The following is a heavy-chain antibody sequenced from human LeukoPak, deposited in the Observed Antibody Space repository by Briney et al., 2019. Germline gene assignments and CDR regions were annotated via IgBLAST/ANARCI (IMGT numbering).Heavy chain of an antibody. J-gene: IGHJ3*02. Sequence: SETLSLTCTVSGGSISSSSYYWGWVRQPPGKGLEWIASIYYGGSTYYNPSPKSRVTISVDTSKNQFSLKLSSVTAADTAVYYCARPHTSPHVADAFDIWGQGTMVIVSS. CDR3: ARPHTSPHVADAFDI. V-gene: IGHV4-39*01. CDR2: IYYGGST. D-gene: IGHD2-21*01. CDR1: GGSISSSSYY.